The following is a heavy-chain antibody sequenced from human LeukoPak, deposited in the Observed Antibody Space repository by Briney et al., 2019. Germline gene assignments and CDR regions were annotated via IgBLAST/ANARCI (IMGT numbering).Heavy chain of an antibody. V-gene: IGHV1-18*01. D-gene: IGHD2-21*02. CDR2: ISAYNGNT. CDR3: ARASGGDFNYDWFDP. J-gene: IGHJ5*02. Sequence: GASVKVSCMASGYTFTSYGISWVRQAPGQGLEWMGWISAYNGNTNYAQKLQGRVTMTTDTSTSTAYMELRSLRSDDTAVYYCARASGGDFNYDWFDPWGQGTLVTVSS. CDR1: GYTFTSYG.